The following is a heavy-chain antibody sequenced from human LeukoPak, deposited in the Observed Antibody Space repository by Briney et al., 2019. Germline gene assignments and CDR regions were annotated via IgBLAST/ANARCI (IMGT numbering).Heavy chain of an antibody. V-gene: IGHV1-2*06. CDR3: ARAFPRVEVVAATRSVYWFDP. J-gene: IGHJ5*02. Sequence: ASVKVSCKASGYTFTGYYMHWVRQAPGQGLEWMGRINPNSGGTNYAQKFQGRVTMARDTSISTAYIELSRLRSDDTAVYYCARAFPRVEVVAATRSVYWFDPWGQGTLVTVSS. CDR2: INPNSGGT. CDR1: GYTFTGYY. D-gene: IGHD2-15*01.